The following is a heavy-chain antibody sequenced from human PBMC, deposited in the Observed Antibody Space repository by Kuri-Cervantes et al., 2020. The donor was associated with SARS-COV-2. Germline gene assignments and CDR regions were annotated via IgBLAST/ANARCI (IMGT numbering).Heavy chain of an antibody. Sequence: GESLKISCAASGFTFSSYGMHWVRQAPGKGLEWVAVISYDGSNKYYADSVKGRFTTSRDNSKNTLYLQMNSLRAEDTAVYYCARPWNTGGNSGYFQHWGQGTLVTV. D-gene: IGHD4-23*01. CDR3: ARPWNTGGNSGYFQH. J-gene: IGHJ1*01. CDR1: GFTFSSYG. CDR2: ISYDGSNK. V-gene: IGHV3-30*06.